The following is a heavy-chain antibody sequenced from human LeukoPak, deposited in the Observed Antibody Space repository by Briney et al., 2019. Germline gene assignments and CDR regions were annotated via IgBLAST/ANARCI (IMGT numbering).Heavy chain of an antibody. CDR2: IIPIPGIA. CDR1: GGTFSSYA. Sequence: SVKVSCKAFGGTFSSYAISWVRQAPGQGLEWMGRIIPIPGIANYAQKFQGRVTITADKSTSTAYMELSSLRSEDTAVYCCARDQPHHNGYESPSSDYWGQGTLVTVSS. V-gene: IGHV1-69*04. D-gene: IGHD5-12*01. J-gene: IGHJ4*02. CDR3: ARDQPHHNGYESPSSDY.